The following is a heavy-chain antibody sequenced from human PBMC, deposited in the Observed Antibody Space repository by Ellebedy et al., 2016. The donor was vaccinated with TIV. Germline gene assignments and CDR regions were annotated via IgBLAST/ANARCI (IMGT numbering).Heavy chain of an antibody. CDR3: ASDITGTILDWFDP. D-gene: IGHD1-7*01. J-gene: IGHJ5*02. CDR1: GGTFSSYA. CDR2: IIPIFGTA. Sequence: SVKVSCXASGGTFSSYAISWVRQAPGQGLEWMGGIIPIFGTANYAQKFQGRVTITADESTSTAYMELSSLRSEDTAVYYCASDITGTILDWFDPWGQGTLVTVSS. V-gene: IGHV1-69*13.